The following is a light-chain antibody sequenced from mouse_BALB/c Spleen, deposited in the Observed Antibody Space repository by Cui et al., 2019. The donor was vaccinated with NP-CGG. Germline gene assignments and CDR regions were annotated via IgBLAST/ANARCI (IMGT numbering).Light chain of an antibody. Sequence: QAVVTQESALTTSPGETVTLTCRSSTGAVTTSNYANWVQEKPDHLFTGLMGGTYNRVPGVPARFSGSLIGDKAALSITGAQTEDEAIYFCALWYSTHWVFGGGTKLTVL. CDR2: GTY. CDR3: ALWYSTHWV. V-gene: IGLV1*01. J-gene: IGLJ1*01. CDR1: TGAVTTSNY.